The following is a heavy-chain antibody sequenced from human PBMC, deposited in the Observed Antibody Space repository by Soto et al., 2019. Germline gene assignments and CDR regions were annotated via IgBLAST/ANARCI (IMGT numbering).Heavy chain of an antibody. D-gene: IGHD4-17*01. Sequence: EVQLLESGGGLVQPGGSLRLSCAASGFTFSSYAMSWVRQAPGKGLEWVSAISGSGGSTYYADSEKGRFTISRDNSKNTLYLQMNSLRAEDTAVYYCAKDRDYGDYVGYFQHWGQGTLVTVSS. CDR3: AKDRDYGDYVGYFQH. CDR1: GFTFSSYA. J-gene: IGHJ1*01. V-gene: IGHV3-23*01. CDR2: ISGSGGST.